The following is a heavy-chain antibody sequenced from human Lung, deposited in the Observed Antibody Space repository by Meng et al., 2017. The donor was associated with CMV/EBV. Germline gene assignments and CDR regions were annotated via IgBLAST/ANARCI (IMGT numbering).Heavy chain of an antibody. Sequence: QVQRVQSVVELKKPGASVKVSCKASGYTFTRYPMNGVRQAPGQGLEWMGWISTNTGNPTYAQGFTGRFVFSVDTSVSTAYLQISSLKAEDTAVYYCGTLKYTSGFYGPAYWGQGALVTVSS. CDR2: ISTNTGNP. J-gene: IGHJ4*02. CDR1: GYTFTRYP. CDR3: GTLKYTSGFYGPAY. D-gene: IGHD6-19*01. V-gene: IGHV7-4-1*02.